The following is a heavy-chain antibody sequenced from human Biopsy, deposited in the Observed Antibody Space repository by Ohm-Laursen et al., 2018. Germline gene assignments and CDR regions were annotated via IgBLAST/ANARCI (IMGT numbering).Heavy chain of an antibody. V-gene: IGHV3-33*01. Sequence: SLRLSCTASGFTFSDHNMHWVRQAPGKGLEWVAFIWSSATYKAYADSVEGRFTISRDNFKNTVYLEMNSLRPEDTAVYYCARDLGNLRGVMFYLDSWGQGTLVSVSS. CDR1: GFTFSDHN. J-gene: IGHJ4*02. CDR2: IWSSATYK. CDR3: ARDLGNLRGVMFYLDS. D-gene: IGHD3-16*01.